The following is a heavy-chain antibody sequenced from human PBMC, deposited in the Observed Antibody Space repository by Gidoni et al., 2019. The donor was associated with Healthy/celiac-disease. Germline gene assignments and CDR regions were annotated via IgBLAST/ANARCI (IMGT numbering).Heavy chain of an antibody. CDR1: GFTFSSYW. CDR2: IKQDGSEK. CDR3: ARDSSGGSWYDFRDYYYYYYMDV. D-gene: IGHD2-15*01. J-gene: IGHJ6*03. Sequence: EVQLVESGGGLVQPGGSLRLSCAASGFTFSSYWMSWVRQAPGKGLELVANIKQDGSEKYYVDSVKGRFTISRDNAKNSLYLQMNSLRAEDTAVYYCARDSSGGSWYDFRDYYYYYYMDVWGKGTTVTVSS. V-gene: IGHV3-7*01.